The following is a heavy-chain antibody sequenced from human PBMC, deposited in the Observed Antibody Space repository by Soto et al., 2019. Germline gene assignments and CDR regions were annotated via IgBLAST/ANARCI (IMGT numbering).Heavy chain of an antibody. D-gene: IGHD3-9*01. J-gene: IGHJ6*02. V-gene: IGHV3-33*06. CDR2: IWGSGSSK. CDR3: AKGAYYDILTGYYIKNYYGMDV. CDR1: GFTFRSYG. Sequence: GGSLRLSCAASGFTFRSYGMHWVRQAPGKGLEGVAVIWGSGSSKYYADSVKGRFTISRDNSKNTLYLQMNSLRAEDTAVYYCAKGAYYDILTGYYIKNYYGMDVWGQGTTVTVSS.